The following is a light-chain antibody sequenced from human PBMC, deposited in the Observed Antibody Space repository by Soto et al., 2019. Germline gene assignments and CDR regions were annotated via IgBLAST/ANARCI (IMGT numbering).Light chain of an antibody. CDR2: GAS. CDR1: QSVSKY. Sequence: EIVLTQSPATLSLSPGERTTLSCRASQSVSKYLAWYQQKPGQAPRVLIYGASSRATGIPDRFSGSESGTDFTLTISRLEPEDFAVYYCQQYGSSPTFGPGTKVDIK. CDR3: QQYGSSPT. V-gene: IGKV3-20*01. J-gene: IGKJ3*01.